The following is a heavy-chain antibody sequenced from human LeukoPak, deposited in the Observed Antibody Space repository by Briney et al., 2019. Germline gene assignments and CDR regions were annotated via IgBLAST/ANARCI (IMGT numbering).Heavy chain of an antibody. CDR3: ARGSDYDFWSGYLHDY. Sequence: GGSLRLSCAASGFTFSSYSMNWVRQAPGKGLEWVSSISSSSSYIYYADSVKGRFTISRDNAKNSLYLQMNSLRAEDTAVYYCARGSDYDFWSGYLHDYWGQGTLVTVSS. J-gene: IGHJ4*02. CDR1: GFTFSSYS. V-gene: IGHV3-21*01. D-gene: IGHD3-3*01. CDR2: ISSSSSYI.